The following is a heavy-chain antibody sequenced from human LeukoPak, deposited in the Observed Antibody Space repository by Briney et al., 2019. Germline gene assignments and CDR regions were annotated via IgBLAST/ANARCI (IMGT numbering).Heavy chain of an antibody. D-gene: IGHD3-10*01. CDR2: ISYDGTNE. V-gene: IGHV3-30-3*01. J-gene: IGHJ3*02. Sequence: GGSLRLSCVASGFTFTNYAMPWVRQAPGKGLEWVAVISYDGTNENYADSVKGRFTVSRDNSKNTLYLQMNSLRVDDTAMYYCAGVPVLRFGELLLDAFDMWGQGTMVTVSS. CDR1: GFTFTNYA. CDR3: AGVPVLRFGELLLDAFDM.